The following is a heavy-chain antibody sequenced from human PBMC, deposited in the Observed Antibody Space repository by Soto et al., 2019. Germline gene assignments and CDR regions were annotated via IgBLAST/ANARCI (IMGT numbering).Heavy chain of an antibody. CDR3: ARGIVAAGHFFES. V-gene: IGHV3-66*01. CDR2: INRGGSR. D-gene: IGHD6-13*01. J-gene: IGHJ4*02. CDR1: GITVSDNY. Sequence: PGGSLRLSCGASGITVSDNYMTWVRQAPGKGLEWVSIINRGGSRNYADSVKGRFTISGDNSENKVYLHMNSLGAEDTAVYYCARGIVAAGHFFESWGQGTLVTVSS.